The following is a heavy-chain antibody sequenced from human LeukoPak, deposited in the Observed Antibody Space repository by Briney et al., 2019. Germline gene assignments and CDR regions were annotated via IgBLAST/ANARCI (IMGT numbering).Heavy chain of an antibody. Sequence: PSETLSLTCAVYGESFSGYYWSWIRQPPGKGLEWIGEINHSGSTNYNPSLKSRVTISVDTSKNQFSLKLSSVTAADTAVYYCARSLSSSGIDYWGQGTLVTVSS. V-gene: IGHV4-34*01. CDR1: GESFSGYY. CDR3: ARSLSSSGIDY. CDR2: INHSGST. J-gene: IGHJ4*02. D-gene: IGHD6-6*01.